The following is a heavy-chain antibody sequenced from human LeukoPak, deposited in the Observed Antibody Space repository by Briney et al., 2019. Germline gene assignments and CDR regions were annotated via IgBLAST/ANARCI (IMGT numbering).Heavy chain of an antibody. Sequence: KASETLSLTCAVYGGSFSGYYWSWIRQPPGKGLEWIGYIYYSGSTNYNPSLKSRVTISVDTSKNQFSLKLSSVTAADTAVYYCATLHYESSAFYSVFDYWGQGTLVTVSS. CDR3: ATLHYESSAFYSVFDY. V-gene: IGHV4-59*01. CDR1: GGSFSGYY. CDR2: IYYSGST. J-gene: IGHJ4*02. D-gene: IGHD3-22*01.